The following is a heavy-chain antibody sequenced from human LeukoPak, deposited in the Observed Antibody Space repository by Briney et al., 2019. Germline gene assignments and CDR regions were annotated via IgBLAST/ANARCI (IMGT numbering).Heavy chain of an antibody. CDR1: GFTFSNYW. Sequence: QSGGSLRLSCAASGFTFSNYWMHWVRQAPGKGLEWVSAISGSGGSTYYADSVKGRFTISRDNSKNTLYLQMNSLRAEDTAVYYCAKVGYPNPGIAAAAPGPYYFDYWGQGTLVTVSS. CDR3: AKVGYPNPGIAAAAPGPYYFDY. V-gene: IGHV3-23*01. D-gene: IGHD6-13*01. CDR2: ISGSGGST. J-gene: IGHJ4*02.